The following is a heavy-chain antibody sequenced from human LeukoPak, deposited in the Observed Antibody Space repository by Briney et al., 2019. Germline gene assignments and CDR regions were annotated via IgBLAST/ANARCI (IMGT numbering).Heavy chain of an antibody. CDR2: IYYSGST. CDR1: GGSISNNIYY. V-gene: IGHV4-39*01. J-gene: IGHJ6*03. D-gene: IGHD3-22*01. CDR3: ARQGYYDSRGYANTNYYYYYMDV. Sequence: SETLSLTCTVPGGSISNNIYYWGWIRQPPGKGLEWIGNIYYSGSTSYNPSLKSRVTISVDTSKNQFSLKLSSVTAADTAVYYCARQGYYDSRGYANTNYYYYYMDVWGKGATVTVSS.